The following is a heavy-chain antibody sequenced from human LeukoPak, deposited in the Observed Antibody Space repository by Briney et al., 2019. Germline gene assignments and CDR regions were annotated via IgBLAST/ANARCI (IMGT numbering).Heavy chain of an antibody. V-gene: IGHV1-2*06. CDR1: GYTFTGYY. J-gene: IGHJ4*02. CDR3: ARDRAGIAVAGDY. CDR2: INPNSGGT. Sequence: GASVKVSCKASGYTFTGYYMHWVRQAPGQGLEWMGRINPNSGGTNYAQKFQGRVTMTTDTSTSTAYMELRSLRSDDTAVYYCARDRAGIAVAGDYWGQGTLVTVSS. D-gene: IGHD6-19*01.